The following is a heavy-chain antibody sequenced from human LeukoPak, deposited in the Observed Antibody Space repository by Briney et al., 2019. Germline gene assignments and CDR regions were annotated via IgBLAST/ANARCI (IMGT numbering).Heavy chain of an antibody. Sequence: PGGSLRLSCAASGFTFSSYSMNWVRQAPGKGLEWVSSISSSSSYIYYADSVKGRFTISRDNAKNSLYLQMNSLRAEDTAVYYCARALTKHYGMDVWGQGTRSPSP. CDR1: GFTFSSYS. CDR2: ISSSSSYI. CDR3: ARALTKHYGMDV. V-gene: IGHV3-21*01. J-gene: IGHJ6*02.